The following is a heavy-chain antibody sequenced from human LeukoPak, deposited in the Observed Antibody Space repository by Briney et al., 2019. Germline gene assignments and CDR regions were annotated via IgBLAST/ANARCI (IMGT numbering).Heavy chain of an antibody. D-gene: IGHD6-13*01. CDR3: ARGGDSSSWRFDP. J-gene: IGHJ5*02. CDR2: IIPILGIA. Sequence: SVKVSCKASGGTFSSYTISWVRQAPGQGLEWMGRIIPILGIANYAQKFQGRVTITADKSTSTAYMELSSLRSEDTAVYYCARGGDSSSWRFDPWGQGTLVTVSS. CDR1: GGTFSSYT. V-gene: IGHV1-69*02.